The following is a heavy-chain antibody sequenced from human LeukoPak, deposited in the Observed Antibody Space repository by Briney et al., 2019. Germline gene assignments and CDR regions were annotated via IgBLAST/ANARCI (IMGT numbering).Heavy chain of an antibody. J-gene: IGHJ4*02. Sequence: PSETLSLTCTVSGGSISSYYWSWIRQPPGKGLEWIGYIYYSGSTNYNPFLKSRVTISVDTSKNQFSLKLSSVTAADTAVYYCARVDFDWLFDYWGQGTLVTVSS. D-gene: IGHD3-9*01. CDR2: IYYSGST. CDR3: ARVDFDWLFDY. V-gene: IGHV4-59*01. CDR1: GGSISSYY.